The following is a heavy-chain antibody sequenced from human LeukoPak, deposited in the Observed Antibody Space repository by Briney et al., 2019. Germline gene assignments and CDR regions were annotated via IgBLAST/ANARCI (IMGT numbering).Heavy chain of an antibody. D-gene: IGHD3-22*01. CDR3: ARSRAPPGYYDSSGYLDY. CDR1: GYTFTGYY. J-gene: IGHJ4*02. Sequence: ASVKVSCKASGYTFTGYYMHWVRQAPGQGLEWMGWINPNSGGTNYAQKFQGRVTMTRDTSIGTAYMELSRLRSDDTAVYYCARSRAPPGYYDSSGYLDYWGQGTLVTVSS. V-gene: IGHV1-2*02. CDR2: INPNSGGT.